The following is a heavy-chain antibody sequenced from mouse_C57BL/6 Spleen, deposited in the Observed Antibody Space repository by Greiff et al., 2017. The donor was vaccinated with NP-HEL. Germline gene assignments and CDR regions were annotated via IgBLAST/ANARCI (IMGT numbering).Heavy chain of an antibody. Sequence: EVKVVESGGGLVKPGGSLKLSCAASGFTFSDYGMHWVRQAPEKGLEWVAYISSGSSTIYYADTVKGRFTISRDNAKNNLFLQMTSRRAEDTARDDGARGGDGDYFDYWGQGTTLTVSS. D-gene: IGHD1-1*02. CDR1: GFTFSDYG. V-gene: IGHV5-17*01. CDR3: ARGGDGDYFDY. CDR2: ISSGSSTI. J-gene: IGHJ2*01.